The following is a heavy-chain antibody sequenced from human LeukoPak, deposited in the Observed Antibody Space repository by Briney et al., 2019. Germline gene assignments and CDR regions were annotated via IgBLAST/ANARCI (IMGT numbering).Heavy chain of an antibody. CDR2: ISSSSSYI. J-gene: IGHJ4*02. D-gene: IGHD2-2*01. Sequence: GGSLRLSCAASGFTFSSYSMNWVRQAPGKGLEWVSSISSSSSYIYYADSVKGRFTISRDNAKNSLYLQMNSLRAEDTAVYYCAVSIVVVPAAGPRDYWGQGTLVTVSS. CDR1: GFTFSSYS. V-gene: IGHV3-21*01. CDR3: AVSIVVVPAAGPRDY.